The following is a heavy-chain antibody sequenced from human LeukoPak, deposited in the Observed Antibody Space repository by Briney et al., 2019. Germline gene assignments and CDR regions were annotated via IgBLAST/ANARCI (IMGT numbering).Heavy chain of an antibody. Sequence: SETLFLTCTVSGGSISSYYWSWIRQPAGKGLEWIGRIYTSGSTNYNPSLKSRVTMSVDTSKNQFSLKLSSVTAADTAVYYCARGVLEALTGLYYFDYWGQGTLVTVSS. CDR3: ARGVLEALTGLYYFDY. J-gene: IGHJ4*02. CDR1: GGSISSYY. V-gene: IGHV4-4*07. D-gene: IGHD3-9*01. CDR2: IYTSGST.